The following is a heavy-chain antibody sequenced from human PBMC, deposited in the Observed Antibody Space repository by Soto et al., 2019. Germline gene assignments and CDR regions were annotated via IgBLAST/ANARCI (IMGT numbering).Heavy chain of an antibody. Sequence: GESLKISCNGSGYSFTSYWICWVRQMPGKGLEWMGIIHPRDSDTRYSPSFQGQVTISADKSISTAYLQWSSLKASDTAMYYCARVITGTTPSLDYWGQGTLVTVSS. D-gene: IGHD1-7*01. CDR3: ARVITGTTPSLDY. J-gene: IGHJ4*02. V-gene: IGHV5-51*01. CDR1: GYSFTSYW. CDR2: IHPRDSDT.